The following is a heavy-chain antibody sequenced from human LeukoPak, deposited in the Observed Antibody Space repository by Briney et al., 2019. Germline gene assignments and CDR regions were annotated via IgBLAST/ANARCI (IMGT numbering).Heavy chain of an antibody. V-gene: IGHV1-8*01. Sequence: ASVKVSCKASGYTFTSYDIKWVRQATGQGLEWMGWLNPNSGNTGYAQKFQGRVTVTRDTSISTAYMESTGLRSEDTGVYYCARGPNYYYHMDVWGKGTTVTVSS. CDR3: ARGPNYYYHMDV. CDR1: GYTFTSYD. CDR2: LNPNSGNT. J-gene: IGHJ6*03.